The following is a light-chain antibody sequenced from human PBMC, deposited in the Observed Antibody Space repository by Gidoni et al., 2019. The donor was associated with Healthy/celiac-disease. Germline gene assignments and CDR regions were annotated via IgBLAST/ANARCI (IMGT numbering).Light chain of an antibody. Sequence: QSVLPQPPSASWAPGPRVTISCTGSSSNIGAGYDVPWYQQLPGTAPKLPIYGNSNRPSGVPDRCSGSKSGTSASLAITGLQAEDEADYDCQSYDSSLSGVVFGGGTKLTVL. CDR1: SSNIGAGYD. CDR3: QSYDSSLSGVV. V-gene: IGLV1-40*01. CDR2: GNS. J-gene: IGLJ2*01.